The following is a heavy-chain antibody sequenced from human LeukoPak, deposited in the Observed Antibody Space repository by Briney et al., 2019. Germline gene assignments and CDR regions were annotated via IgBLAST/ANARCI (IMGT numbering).Heavy chain of an antibody. V-gene: IGHV3-33*01. D-gene: IGHD3-22*01. CDR1: GFTFSSYG. Sequence: PGRSLRLSCAASGFTFSSYGMHWVRQAPGKGLEWVAVIWYDGSNKYYADSVKGRFTISRDNSKNTLYLQMNSLRAEDTAVYYCARDGTPMIVVVTEIDYWGQGTLVTVSS. J-gene: IGHJ4*02. CDR2: IWYDGSNK. CDR3: ARDGTPMIVVVTEIDY.